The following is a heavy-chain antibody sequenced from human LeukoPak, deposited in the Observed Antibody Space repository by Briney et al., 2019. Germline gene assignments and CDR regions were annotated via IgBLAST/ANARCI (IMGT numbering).Heavy chain of an antibody. CDR2: IKQDGSEK. J-gene: IGHJ4*02. V-gene: IGHV3-7*01. CDR3: ARARRSFDY. CDR1: GGSIGTYY. Sequence: LTCTVSGGSIGTYYWTWIRQPPGKGLEWVANIKQDGSEKYYVDSVKGRFTISRDNAKNSLYLQMNSLRAEDTAVYYCARARRSFDYWGQGTLVTVSS.